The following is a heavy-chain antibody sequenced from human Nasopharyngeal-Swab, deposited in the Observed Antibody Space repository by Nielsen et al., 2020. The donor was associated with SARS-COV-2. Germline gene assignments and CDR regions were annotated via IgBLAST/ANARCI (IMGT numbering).Heavy chain of an antibody. Sequence: SLKISCAASGFTFDDYAMHWVRQAPGKGLEWVSGISWNSGSTGYADSVKGRFTISRDNAKNSLYLQMNSLRAEDTAVYYCARDRGFDGYYYMDVWGKGTTVTVSS. CDR3: ARDRGFDGYYYMDV. J-gene: IGHJ6*03. CDR2: ISWNSGST. CDR1: GFTFDDYA. V-gene: IGHV3-9*01. D-gene: IGHD3-10*01.